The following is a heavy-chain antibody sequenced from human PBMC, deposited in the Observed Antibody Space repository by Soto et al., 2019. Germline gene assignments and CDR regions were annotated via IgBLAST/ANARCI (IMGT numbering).Heavy chain of an antibody. CDR3: ARLVGLYFDY. J-gene: IGHJ4*02. Sequence: PSETLSLTCGVTGDTISSNNWWSWVRQPPGKGLEWIGEIHHSGNTNYNASLKSRVSILVDKSKNHFSLMLGSVTAADTALYYCARLVGLYFDYWGQGMLVTVSS. D-gene: IGHD2-8*02. CDR1: GDTISSNNW. CDR2: IHHSGNT. V-gene: IGHV4-4*02.